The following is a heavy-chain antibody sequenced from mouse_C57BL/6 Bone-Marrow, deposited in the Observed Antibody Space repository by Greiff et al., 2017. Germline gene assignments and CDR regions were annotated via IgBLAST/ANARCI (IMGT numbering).Heavy chain of an antibody. CDR1: GYSFTGYF. D-gene: IGHD2-10*01. Sequence: VQLQQSGPELVKPGASVKISCKASGYSFTGYFMHWVKQSHGKSLEWIGRINPYNGDTFYNQKFKGKATLTVDKSSSTANMELLSLTSEDSAVYKCTRPYYCNYGGPFAYWGQGTLVTVSA. CDR2: INPYNGDT. V-gene: IGHV1-37*01. J-gene: IGHJ3*01. CDR3: TRPYYCNYGGPFAY.